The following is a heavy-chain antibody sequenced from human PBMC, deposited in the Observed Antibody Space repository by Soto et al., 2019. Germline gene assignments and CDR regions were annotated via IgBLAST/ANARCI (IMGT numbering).Heavy chain of an antibody. CDR3: ARWSYLDY. V-gene: IGHV3-23*01. CDR1: GFSFGSYA. Sequence: GGSLRLSCAASGFSFGSYALSWVRQAPGKGLEWVSTISGSDGKTFYADSVKGRSSISRDTSQSTLYLQMNSLRADDTAMYYCARWSYLDYWGQGTRVTVSS. D-gene: IGHD3-3*01. CDR2: ISGSDGKT. J-gene: IGHJ4*02.